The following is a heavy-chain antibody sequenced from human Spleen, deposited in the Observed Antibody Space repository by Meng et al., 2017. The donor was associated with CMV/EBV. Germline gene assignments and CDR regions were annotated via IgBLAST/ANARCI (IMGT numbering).Heavy chain of an antibody. J-gene: IGHJ4*02. D-gene: IGHD5-24*01. CDR2: ISSSSTYI. CDR1: GFTFSGYS. CDR3: AKGAEMATLTYYFDY. Sequence: GGSLRLSCAASGFTFSGYSMSWVRQAPGKGLEWVSFISSSSTYIYYTDSVKGRFTISRDNAKNSLYLQMNSLRPEDTAFYYCAKGAEMATLTYYFDYWGQGTLVTVSS. V-gene: IGHV3-21*04.